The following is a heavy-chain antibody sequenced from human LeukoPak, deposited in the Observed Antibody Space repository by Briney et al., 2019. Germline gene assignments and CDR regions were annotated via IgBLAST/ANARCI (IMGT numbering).Heavy chain of an antibody. CDR2: IYTSGST. J-gene: IGHJ4*02. CDR3: ARLIAVAGTMSFDY. D-gene: IGHD6-19*01. CDR1: GGSISSYY. Sequence: PSETLSLTCTVSGGSISSYYWSWIRQPAGKGLEWIGRIYTSGSTNYNPSLKSRVTMSVDTSKNQFSLKLSSVTAADTAVYYCARLIAVAGTMSFDYWGQGTLVAVSS. V-gene: IGHV4-4*07.